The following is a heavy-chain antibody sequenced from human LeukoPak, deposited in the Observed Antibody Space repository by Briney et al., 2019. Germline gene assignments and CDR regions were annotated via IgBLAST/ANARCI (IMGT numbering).Heavy chain of an antibody. CDR2: INSDGSST. Sequence: GGSLRLSCAASGFTFSSYWMHWVRQAPGKGLVWVLRINSDGSSTSYADSVKGRFTISRDNAKNTLYLQMNSLRAEDTAVYYCARDIALWFGELLYSPFDYWGQGTLVTVSS. V-gene: IGHV3-74*01. CDR3: ARDIALWFGELLYSPFDY. J-gene: IGHJ4*02. CDR1: GFTFSSYW. D-gene: IGHD3-10*01.